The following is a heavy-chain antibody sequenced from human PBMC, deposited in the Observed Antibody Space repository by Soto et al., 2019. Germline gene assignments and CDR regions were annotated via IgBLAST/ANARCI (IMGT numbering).Heavy chain of an antibody. D-gene: IGHD2-15*01. CDR1: GGSISSYY. CDR3: ARDRFEVVVGPAHNWFDP. Sequence: SETLSLTCTVSGGSISSYYWSWIRQPPGKGLEWIGYIYYSGSTNYNPSLKSRVTISVDTSKNQFSLKLSSVTAADTAVYYCARDRFEVVVGPAHNWFDPWGQGTLVTVSS. CDR2: IYYSGST. J-gene: IGHJ5*02. V-gene: IGHV4-59*01.